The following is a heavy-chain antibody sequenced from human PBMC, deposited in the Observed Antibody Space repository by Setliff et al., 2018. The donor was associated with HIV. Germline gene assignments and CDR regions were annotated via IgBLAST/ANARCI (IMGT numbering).Heavy chain of an antibody. CDR2: IYTSGST. CDR1: GGSISNFY. D-gene: IGHD3-9*01. CDR3: ASHQHNFTGYYYYYYYMAV. V-gene: IGHV4-4*09. J-gene: IGHJ6*03. Sequence: LSLTCTVSGGSISNFYWSWIRQPPGKGLEWIGYIYTSGSTSYNPSLRSRVTISLDTSKNRFPLKLNSVTAADTAVYYCASHQHNFTGYYYYYYYMAVWGRGTTVTVSS.